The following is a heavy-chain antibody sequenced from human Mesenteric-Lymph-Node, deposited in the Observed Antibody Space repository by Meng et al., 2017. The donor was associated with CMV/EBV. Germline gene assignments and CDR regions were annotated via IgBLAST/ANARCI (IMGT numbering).Heavy chain of an antibody. CDR1: RRSITSHYW. D-gene: IGHD3-10*01. J-gene: IGHJ4*02. V-gene: IGHV4-4*02. Sequence: VSRRSITSHYWWRWVRQPPGKGLEWIGEISHSGSTNDNPSLKKRVTISVDRSKNQFSLNLSSVTAADTAVYYCARGRNYYGSGIDYWGQGTLVTVSS. CDR2: ISHSGST. CDR3: ARGRNYYGSGIDY.